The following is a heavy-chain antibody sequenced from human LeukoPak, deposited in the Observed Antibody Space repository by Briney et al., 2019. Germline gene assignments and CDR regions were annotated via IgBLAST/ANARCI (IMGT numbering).Heavy chain of an antibody. D-gene: IGHD5-12*01. CDR2: IKSKGHGGAI. CDR3: TTLSGLSEDYTDS. J-gene: IGHJ4*02. Sequence: GGSLRLSCAASGLIFRNAWMTWVRQVPGNGLEWVGRIKSKGHGGAIDYAAPVIGRFKISRDDSTDTVYLQMNSLKTEDTALYYCTTLSGLSEDYTDSWGQGVLVTVSS. CDR1: GLIFRNAW. V-gene: IGHV3-15*01.